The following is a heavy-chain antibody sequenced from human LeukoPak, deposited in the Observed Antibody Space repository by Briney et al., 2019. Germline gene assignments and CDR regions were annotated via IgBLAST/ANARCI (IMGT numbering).Heavy chain of an antibody. V-gene: IGHV3-53*01. Sequence: GGSLRLSCAASGFTVSNHYMNWVRQDPGKGLDWVSVIYSGGSTYYADSVKGRFTISRDNSKNTLYLQINSLRAEDTAVYYCARGPITVTTYLGFDYWGQGTLVTVSS. D-gene: IGHD4-11*01. J-gene: IGHJ4*02. CDR2: IYSGGST. CDR3: ARGPITVTTYLGFDY. CDR1: GFTVSNHY.